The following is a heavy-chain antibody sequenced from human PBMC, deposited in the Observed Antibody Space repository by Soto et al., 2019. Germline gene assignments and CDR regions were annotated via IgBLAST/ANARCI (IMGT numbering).Heavy chain of an antibody. V-gene: IGHV1-46*01. CDR2: INPSGGST. Sequence: RASVKVSCKASGYTFTSYYMHWVRQAPGQGLEWMGIINPSGGSTSYAQKFQGRVTMTRDTSTSTVYMELSSLRSEDTAVYYCARDETTYYYDSSGYGSYYFDYWGQGTLVTVSS. D-gene: IGHD3-22*01. CDR1: GYTFTSYY. CDR3: ARDETTYYYDSSGYGSYYFDY. J-gene: IGHJ4*02.